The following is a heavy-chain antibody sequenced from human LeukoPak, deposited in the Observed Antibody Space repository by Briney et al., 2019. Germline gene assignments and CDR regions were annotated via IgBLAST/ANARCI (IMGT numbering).Heavy chain of an antibody. Sequence: EGSLRLSCAASGFTFSSYARSWVRQAPGKGLEWISAISGSGGSTYYADSVKGRFTISRDNSKNTLYLQMNSLRAEDTAVYYCAKDPNYYDSSGYHDYWGQGTLVTVSS. J-gene: IGHJ4*02. V-gene: IGHV3-23*01. CDR2: ISGSGGST. CDR3: AKDPNYYDSSGYHDY. CDR1: GFTFSSYA. D-gene: IGHD3-22*01.